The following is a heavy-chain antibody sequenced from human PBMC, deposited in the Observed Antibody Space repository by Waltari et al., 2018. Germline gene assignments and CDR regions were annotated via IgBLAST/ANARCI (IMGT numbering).Heavy chain of an antibody. D-gene: IGHD5-12*01. V-gene: IGHV1-69*05. CDR3: ARDGYNYGKDAFDI. CDR1: GGTFSSYA. J-gene: IGHJ3*02. CDR2: SIPIFGTA. Sequence: QVQLVQSGAEVKKPGSSVKVSCKASGGTFSSYAISWVRQAPGQGLEWMGGSIPIFGTANYAQKCQGRVTITTDESTSTAYMELSSLRSEDTAVYYCARDGYNYGKDAFDIWGQGTMVTVSS.